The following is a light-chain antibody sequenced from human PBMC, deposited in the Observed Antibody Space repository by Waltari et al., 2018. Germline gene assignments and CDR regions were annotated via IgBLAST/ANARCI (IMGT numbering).Light chain of an antibody. V-gene: IGKV3-11*01. CDR1: QSVSVN. Sequence: IVLTQSPATLSLSPGQSGTLSCSARQSVSVNLAWYQQKPGQAPPLLIYDASNRATGIPARFSGSGSGTDFALTITGLEPEDFAVYYCQQRRTWPSITFGQGTRLEI. J-gene: IGKJ5*01. CDR3: QQRRTWPSIT. CDR2: DAS.